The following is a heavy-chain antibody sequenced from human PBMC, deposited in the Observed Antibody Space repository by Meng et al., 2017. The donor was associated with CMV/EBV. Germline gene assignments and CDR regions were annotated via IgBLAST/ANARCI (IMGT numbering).Heavy chain of an antibody. CDR1: GGSFSGYY. J-gene: IGHJ5*02. CDR2: INHSGST. V-gene: IGHV4-34*01. CDR3: ARGGNWFDP. Sequence: QRWAACLLKPTETLSLTWAVYGGSFSGYYWSWIRQPPGKGLEWIGEINHSGSTNYNPSLKSRVTISVDTSKNQFSLKLSSVTAAETAVYYCARGGNWFDPWGQGTLVTVSS.